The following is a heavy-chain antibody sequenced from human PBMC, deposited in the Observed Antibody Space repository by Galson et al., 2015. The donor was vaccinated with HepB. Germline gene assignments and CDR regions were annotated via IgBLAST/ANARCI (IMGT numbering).Heavy chain of an antibody. CDR3: TKWATRGQSEFEY. J-gene: IGHJ4*02. V-gene: IGHV3-71*01. CDR2: IRNKANGGTT. Sequence: SLRLSCAASGFTFSDYYMSWVRQAPGKGLEWVGFIRNKANGGTTEYAASVRGRFTISRDDSKSIAYLQMSSLITEDTAMYYCTKWATRGQSEFEYWGQGIPVTVS. D-gene: IGHD2-2*01. CDR1: GFTFSDYY.